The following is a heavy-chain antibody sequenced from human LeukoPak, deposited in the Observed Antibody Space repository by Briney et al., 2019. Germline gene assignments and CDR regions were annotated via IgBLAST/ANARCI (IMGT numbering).Heavy chain of an antibody. V-gene: IGHV3-74*01. CDR2: INSDGSST. D-gene: IGHD3-22*01. Sequence: GGSLRLSCAASGFTFSSYWMHWVRQAPGKGLVWVSRINSDGSSTSYADSVKGRFTISRDNAKNTLYLQMNSPRAEDTAVYYCARAIYDSSGYYYFSPYYFDYWGQGTLVTVSS. CDR1: GFTFSSYW. CDR3: ARAIYDSSGYYYFSPYYFDY. J-gene: IGHJ4*02.